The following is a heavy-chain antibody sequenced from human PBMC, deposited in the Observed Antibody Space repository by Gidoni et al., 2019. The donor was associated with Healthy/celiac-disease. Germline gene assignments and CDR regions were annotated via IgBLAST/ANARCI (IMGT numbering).Heavy chain of an antibody. Sequence: SGFTFSNAWMSWVRQAPGKGLEWVGRIKSKPDGGTTDYAAPVKGSFPISRADSKNTLYLQMHSLKTEDTAVYYCTTGGAAAADDYWGQGTLVTVSS. D-gene: IGHD6-13*01. J-gene: IGHJ4*02. CDR1: GFTFSNAW. CDR3: TTGGAAAADDY. V-gene: IGHV3-15*01. CDR2: IKSKPDGGTT.